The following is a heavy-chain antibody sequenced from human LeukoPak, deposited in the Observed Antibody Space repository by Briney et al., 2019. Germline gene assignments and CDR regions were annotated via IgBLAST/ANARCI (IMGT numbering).Heavy chain of an antibody. Sequence: SQTLSLTCTVSGGSISSGGYYWSWIRQHPGKGLEWIGYIYYSGSTYYNPSLKSRVTISVDTSKNQFSLKLSSVTAADTAVYYCARDLPVWGSYRSNWFDPWGQGTLVTVSS. V-gene: IGHV4-31*03. CDR3: ARDLPVWGSYRSNWFDP. CDR2: IYYSGST. D-gene: IGHD3-16*02. CDR1: GGSISSGGYY. J-gene: IGHJ5*02.